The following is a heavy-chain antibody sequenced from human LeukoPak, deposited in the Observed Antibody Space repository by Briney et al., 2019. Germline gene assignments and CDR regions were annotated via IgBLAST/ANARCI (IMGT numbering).Heavy chain of an antibody. Sequence: SVKVSCKASGGTFSSYAISWVRQAPGQGLEWMGGIIPIFGTANYAQKFQGRVTITADESTSTAYRELSSLRSEDTAVYYCARARDIVVVVAAPYDYWGQGTLVTVSS. CDR1: GGTFSSYA. CDR3: ARARDIVVVVAAPYDY. J-gene: IGHJ4*02. V-gene: IGHV1-69*01. CDR2: IIPIFGTA. D-gene: IGHD2-15*01.